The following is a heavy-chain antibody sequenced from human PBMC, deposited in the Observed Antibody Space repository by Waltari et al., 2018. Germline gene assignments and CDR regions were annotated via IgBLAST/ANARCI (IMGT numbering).Heavy chain of an antibody. CDR3: AKGLAAGVSAPDY. CDR2: IYTDGAT. V-gene: IGHV3-23*03. CDR1: GFTLSSFA. J-gene: IGHJ4*02. D-gene: IGHD6-13*01. Sequence: EVQLLESGGGSVQPGGSLRLSCAASGFTLSSFAMTWVRQAPGKGVGCVSVIYTDGATQSADSVKGRFSISRDNYKSTLYLQMGSLRAEDTAVYYCAKGLAAGVSAPDYWGRGTLVTVSS.